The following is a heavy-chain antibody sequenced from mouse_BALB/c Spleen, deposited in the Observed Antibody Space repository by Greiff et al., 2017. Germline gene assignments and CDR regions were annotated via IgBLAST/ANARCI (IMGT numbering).Heavy chain of an antibody. J-gene: IGHJ2*01. V-gene: IGHV3-6*02. CDR1: GYSITSGYY. CDR3: ARGGGYDGDY. Sequence: DVQLQESGPGLVKPSQSLSLTCSVTGYSITSGYYWNWIRQFPGNKLEWMGYISYDGSNNYNPSLKNRISITRDTSKNQFFLKLNSVTTEDTATYYCARGGGYDGDYWGQGTTLTVSS. D-gene: IGHD2-2*01. CDR2: ISYDGSN.